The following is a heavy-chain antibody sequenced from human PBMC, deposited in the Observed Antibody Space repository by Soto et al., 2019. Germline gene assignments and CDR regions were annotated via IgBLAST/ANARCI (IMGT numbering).Heavy chain of an antibody. CDR1: GFTFNSYA. CDR3: ARARSYGMDV. J-gene: IGHJ6*02. V-gene: IGHV3-30-3*01. CDR2: ISYDGSNK. Sequence: QVQLVESGGGVVQPGRSLRLSCAASGFTFNSYAMHWVRQAPGKGLEWVAVISYDGSNKYYADSVKGRFTISRDNSKNTLYLQMNSLRAEDTAVYYCARARSYGMDVWGQGTTVTVSS.